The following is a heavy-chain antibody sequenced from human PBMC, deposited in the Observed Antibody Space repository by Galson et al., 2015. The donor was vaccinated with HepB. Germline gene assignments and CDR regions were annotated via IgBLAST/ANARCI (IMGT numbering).Heavy chain of an antibody. CDR2: IDPSDSHT. Sequence: QSGAEVKKPGESLKISCKGSGYRFSSYRIAWVRQLPGKGLEWMAWIDPSDSHTTYSPSFQGHVTISADKSISTAYLQWSNLKASDTAMYYCARLLYDVVSGAEGPIDPWGQGTLVTVPA. CDR3: ARLLYDVVSGAEGPIDP. V-gene: IGHV5-10-1*01. CDR1: GYRFSSYR. J-gene: IGHJ5*02. D-gene: IGHD2-15*01.